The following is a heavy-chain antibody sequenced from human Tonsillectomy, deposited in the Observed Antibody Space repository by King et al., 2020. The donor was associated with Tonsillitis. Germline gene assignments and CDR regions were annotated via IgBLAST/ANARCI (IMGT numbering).Heavy chain of an antibody. Sequence: VQLVESGGGVVQPGRSLRLSCAASGFTFRSHPMHWVRQAPGKGLEWVAVISYDGDNKYSAGSVKGRFTISRDNSKNTLYLQMNSLRPEDTAEYYCARDLYYYGSGTYGFDYWGQGTLVTVSS. CDR1: GFTFRSHP. D-gene: IGHD3-10*01. J-gene: IGHJ4*02. CDR3: ARDLYYYGSGTYGFDY. V-gene: IGHV3-30-3*01. CDR2: ISYDGDNK.